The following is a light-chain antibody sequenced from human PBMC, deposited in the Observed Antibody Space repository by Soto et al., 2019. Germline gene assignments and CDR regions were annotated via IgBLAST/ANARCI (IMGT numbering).Light chain of an antibody. J-gene: IGKJ1*01. Sequence: EIVMTQSPATLSVSPGERATLSCRASQSVSSNFAWYQQKPGQAPRLLIYGASTRATGIPARFSGSGSGTEFTLTISSLQSEDFAVYYCQHYNNWPRTFGQGTKVEI. CDR3: QHYNNWPRT. CDR1: QSVSSN. CDR2: GAS. V-gene: IGKV3-15*01.